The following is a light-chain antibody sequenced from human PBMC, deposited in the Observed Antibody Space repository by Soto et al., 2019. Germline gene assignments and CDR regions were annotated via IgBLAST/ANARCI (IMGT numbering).Light chain of an antibody. CDR2: AAS. CDR1: QGISSY. CDR3: QKFNSYPIT. Sequence: DIQLTQSPSFLSASVGDRVTITCRASQGISSYLAWYQQTPGKAPKLLIYAASTLQRGVPSRFSGTGYGTDFTLTISSLQPEDFATYYCQKFNSYPITFGQGTRREI. V-gene: IGKV1-9*01. J-gene: IGKJ5*01.